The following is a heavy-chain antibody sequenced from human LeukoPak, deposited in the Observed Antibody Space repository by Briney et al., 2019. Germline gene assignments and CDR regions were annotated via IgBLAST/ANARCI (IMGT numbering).Heavy chain of an antibody. CDR2: IWFDGTNK. CDR1: GFTFSSYS. V-gene: IGHV3-33*08. Sequence: GGSLRLSCAASGFTFSSYSMNWVRQAPGKGLEWVALIWFDGTNKYYAESVKGRFTISRDNSKDTLYLQMNSLRAEDTAVYYCARDRPYGMDVWGQGTTVTVSS. CDR3: ARDRPYGMDV. J-gene: IGHJ6*02.